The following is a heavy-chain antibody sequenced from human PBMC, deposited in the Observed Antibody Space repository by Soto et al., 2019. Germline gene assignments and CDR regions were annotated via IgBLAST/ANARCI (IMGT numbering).Heavy chain of an antibody. CDR3: ARHSEYYGSGSYYKGYYYYGMDG. CDR1: GYSFTSYW. Sequence: RGESLKISCKGSGYSFTSYWISWVRQMPGKGLEWMGIIYPGDSDTRYSPSFQGQVTISADKSISTAYLQWSSLKASDTAMYYCARHSEYYGSGSYYKGYYYYGMDGWGQGTTVTVSS. J-gene: IGHJ6*02. CDR2: IYPGDSDT. D-gene: IGHD3-10*01. V-gene: IGHV5-51*01.